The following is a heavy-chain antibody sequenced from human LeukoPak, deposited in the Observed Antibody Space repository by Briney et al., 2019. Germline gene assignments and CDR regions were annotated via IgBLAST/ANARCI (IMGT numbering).Heavy chain of an antibody. CDR1: GYTFTSYA. V-gene: IGHV7-4-1*02. CDR2: INTNTGNP. Sequence: ASVKVSCKASGYTFTSYAMNWVRQAPGQGLEWMGWINTNTGNPTYAQGFTGRFVFSLDTSVSTAYLQISSLKVEDTAVYYCARDSWGYYDSSGYSAFDPWGQGTLVTVSS. D-gene: IGHD3-22*01. CDR3: ARDSWGYYDSSGYSAFDP. J-gene: IGHJ5*02.